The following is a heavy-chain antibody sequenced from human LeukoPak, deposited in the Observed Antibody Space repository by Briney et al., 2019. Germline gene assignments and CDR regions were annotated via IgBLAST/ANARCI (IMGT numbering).Heavy chain of an antibody. CDR2: MNPNSGNT. CDR1: GYTFTSYD. CDR3: AGGHITTVRGIWNAAFDI. D-gene: IGHD3-10*01. Sequence: ASVKVSCKASGYTFTSYDINWVRQATGQGLEWMGWMNPNSGNTGYAQKFQGRVTMTRNTSISTAYMELSSLRSEGTAVYYCAGGHITTVRGIWNAAFDIWGQGTMVTVSS. J-gene: IGHJ3*02. V-gene: IGHV1-8*01.